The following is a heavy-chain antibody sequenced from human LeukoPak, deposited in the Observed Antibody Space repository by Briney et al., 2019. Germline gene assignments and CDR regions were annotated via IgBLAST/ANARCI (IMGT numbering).Heavy chain of an antibody. V-gene: IGHV3-7*01. CDR1: GFTFSDYW. Sequence: GGSLRLSCAASGFTFSDYWMSWMRQAPGKGLEWVANIKYDGDEEYYVDSVKGRFTVSRDNAKNSLYLQLNSLRVEDTAVYYDNWGQGTLVTVSP. CDR3: N. J-gene: IGHJ4*02. CDR2: IKYDGDEE.